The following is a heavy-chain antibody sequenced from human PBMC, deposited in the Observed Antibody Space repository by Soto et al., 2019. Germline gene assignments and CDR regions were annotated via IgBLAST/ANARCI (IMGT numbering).Heavy chain of an antibody. CDR1: GYSLTIYY. D-gene: IGHD6-13*01. V-gene: IGHV1-46*03. CDR2: INPSGGST. Sequence: ASVKGACKTSGYSLTIYYRGWGRQAPGQGLEWMGIINPSGGSTSYAQKFQGRVTMTRDTSTSTVYMELSSLRSEDTAVYYCAREYSSSWSSYYYYMDVWGKGTTVTVSS. J-gene: IGHJ6*03. CDR3: AREYSSSWSSYYYYMDV.